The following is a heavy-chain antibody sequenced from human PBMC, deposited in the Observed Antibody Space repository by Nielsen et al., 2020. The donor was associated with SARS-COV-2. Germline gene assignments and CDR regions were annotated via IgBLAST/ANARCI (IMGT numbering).Heavy chain of an antibody. J-gene: IGHJ5*02. V-gene: IGHV1-8*01. CDR1: GYTFTSYD. D-gene: IGHD3-22*01. CDR2: MNPNSGNT. Sequence: ASVKVSCKAPGYTFTSYDINWVRQATGQGLEWMGWMNPNSGNTGYAQKFQGRVTMTRNTSISTAYMELSSLRSEDTAVYYCARAPYDSTWFDPWGQGTLVTVSS. CDR3: ARAPYDSTWFDP.